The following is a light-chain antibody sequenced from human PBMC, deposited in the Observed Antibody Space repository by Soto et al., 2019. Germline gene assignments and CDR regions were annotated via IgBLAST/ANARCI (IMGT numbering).Light chain of an antibody. V-gene: IGKV3-15*01. Sequence: EIVMTQSPATLSVSPGERATLSCRASQSLNSNLAWYQQKPGQAPRLLIYGASTRDTGIPARFSGSGSGTEFTLTISSLQSEDFAVYYCQQYNNWPLTFGGGTKVEIK. CDR1: QSLNSN. CDR3: QQYNNWPLT. J-gene: IGKJ4*01. CDR2: GAS.